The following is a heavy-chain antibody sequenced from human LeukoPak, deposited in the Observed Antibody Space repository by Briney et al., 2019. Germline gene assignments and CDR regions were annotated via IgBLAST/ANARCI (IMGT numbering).Heavy chain of an antibody. CDR1: GGSFSGYY. CDR2: TNHSGST. J-gene: IGHJ4*02. D-gene: IGHD3-10*01. Sequence: KPSETLSLTCAVYGGSFSGYYWSWIRQPPGKGLEWIGETNHSGSTNYNPSLKSRVTISVDTSKNQFSLKLSSVTAADTAVYYCARAAGLATMVRGPGDYWGQGTLVTVSS. V-gene: IGHV4-34*01. CDR3: ARAAGLATMVRGPGDY.